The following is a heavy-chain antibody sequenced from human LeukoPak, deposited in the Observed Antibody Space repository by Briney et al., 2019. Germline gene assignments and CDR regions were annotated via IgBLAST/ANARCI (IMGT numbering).Heavy chain of an antibody. V-gene: IGHV1-8*03. CDR1: GYTFTSYD. J-gene: IGHJ4*02. D-gene: IGHD5-12*01. CDR3: ARVASGYSGY. Sequence: ASVKVSCKASGYTFTSYDINWVRQAPGQGLEWMGWMNPNSGNTGYAQKLQGRVTITRNTSISTAYMELSSLRSEDTAVYYCARVASGYSGYWGQGTLVTVSS. CDR2: MNPNSGNT.